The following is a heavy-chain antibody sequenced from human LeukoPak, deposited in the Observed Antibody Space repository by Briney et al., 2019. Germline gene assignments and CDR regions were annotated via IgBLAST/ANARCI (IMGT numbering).Heavy chain of an antibody. CDR1: GFTFSSYA. CDR3: VRAVYGSGSYLPGF. CDR2: ISGSGDTT. V-gene: IGHV3-23*01. Sequence: GGSLRLSCAASGFTFSSYAMSWVRQAPGKGLEWVSLISGSGDTTFYIDSVKGRFTVSRDNSKNTLYLQMNTLRAEDTAVYYCVRAVYGSGSYLPGFWGQGTLVTVSS. D-gene: IGHD3-10*01. J-gene: IGHJ4*02.